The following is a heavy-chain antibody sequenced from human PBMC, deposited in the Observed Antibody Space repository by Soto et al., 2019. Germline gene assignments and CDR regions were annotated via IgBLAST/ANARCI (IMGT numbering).Heavy chain of an antibody. CDR3: ARVPRGSRYFYYLDV. CDR2: MNLNGGNT. J-gene: IGHJ6*03. CDR1: GVTFTGDE. V-gene: IGHV1-8*01. Sequence: QVQLVQSGAEVKKPGASVKVSCKASGVTFTGDEITWVRQATGQGLEWMGWMNLNGGNTGYAQTFQGRVSMTGNPSISTAYMELSSLRSEDTAVYYCARVPRGSRYFYYLDVWGKGTTVIVSS. D-gene: IGHD3-16*01.